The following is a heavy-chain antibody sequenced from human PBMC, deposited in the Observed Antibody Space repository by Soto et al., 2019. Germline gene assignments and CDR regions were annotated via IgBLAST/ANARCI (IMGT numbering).Heavy chain of an antibody. D-gene: IGHD6-19*01. V-gene: IGHV3-23*01. CDR3: ASSGDSAGWGIDF. J-gene: IGHJ4*02. CDR2: ISGSGGST. CDR1: GFTFSSYA. Sequence: EVQLLESGGGLVQPGGSLRLSCAASGFTFSSYAMSWVRQAPGKGLEWVSAISGSGGSTYYADSVKGRFTISRDNSKNTLYLQMNSLRDEDTALYYCASSGDSAGWGIDFWGQGTLVTVSS.